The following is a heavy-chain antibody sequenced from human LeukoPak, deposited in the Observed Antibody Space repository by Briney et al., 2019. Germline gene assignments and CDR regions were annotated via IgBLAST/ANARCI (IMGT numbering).Heavy chain of an antibody. V-gene: IGHV3-23*01. D-gene: IGHD6-13*01. Sequence: GGSLRLSCAASGFTFSSYGMHWVRQAPGKGLEWVSAISGSGGSTYYADSVKGRFTISRDNSKNTLYPQMNSLRAEDTAVYYCAKGRMMDGSSWYYFDYWGQGTLVTVSS. CDR3: AKGRMMDGSSWYYFDY. CDR1: GFTFSSYG. CDR2: ISGSGGST. J-gene: IGHJ4*02.